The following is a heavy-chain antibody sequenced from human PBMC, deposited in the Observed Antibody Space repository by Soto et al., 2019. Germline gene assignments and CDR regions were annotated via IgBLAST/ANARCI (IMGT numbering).Heavy chain of an antibody. J-gene: IGHJ3*01. D-gene: IGHD2-15*01. CDR3: AKELRATLSRGVSDF. V-gene: IGHV3-23*01. Sequence: GGSLRLSCAASGLPFSSNPLSWVRQAPGKGLEWVSGISVSGGSTYYADSVKGRFTISRDNPKNTLYLQMNSLRDEDTAVYYCAKELRATLSRGVSDFWGNGKLVRVS. CDR2: ISVSGGST. CDR1: GLPFSSNP.